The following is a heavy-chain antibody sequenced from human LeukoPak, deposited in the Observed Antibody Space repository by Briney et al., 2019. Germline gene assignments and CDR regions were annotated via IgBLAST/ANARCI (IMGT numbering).Heavy chain of an antibody. V-gene: IGHV3-23*01. D-gene: IGHD6-13*01. Sequence: PGGSLSLSCAASKFTFSSYAMTWVRQPPGRGLEWVSAISASAGTTYYPDSVKGRFTISRDNSKNTLYLQMNSLRVDDTALYYCAKGGGSWSYYFDYWGQGTLVTVSS. J-gene: IGHJ4*02. CDR2: ISASAGTT. CDR1: KFTFSSYA. CDR3: AKGGGSWSYYFDY.